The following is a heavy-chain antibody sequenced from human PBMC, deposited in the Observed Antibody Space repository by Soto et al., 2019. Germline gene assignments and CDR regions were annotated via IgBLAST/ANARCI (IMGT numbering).Heavy chain of an antibody. D-gene: IGHD2-2*02. Sequence: GGSLRLSCVVSGITFSSYAMSWVRQAPGRGLEWVSAISSSGGSSYYADSVMGRFTISRDNSKNTLYLQMDSLRAEDTALYYCAKDRHWTATTCYTGGNWFDPWGQGTLVTVSS. V-gene: IGHV3-23*01. CDR1: GITFSSYA. CDR3: AKDRHWTATTCYTGGNWFDP. J-gene: IGHJ5*02. CDR2: ISSSGGSS.